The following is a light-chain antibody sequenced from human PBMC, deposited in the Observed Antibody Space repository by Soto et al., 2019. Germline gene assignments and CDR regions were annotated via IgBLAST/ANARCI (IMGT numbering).Light chain of an antibody. V-gene: IGKV3-20*01. CDR2: GAS. J-gene: IGKJ5*01. CDR3: QQYGSSAPIT. CDR1: QSVSSNY. Sequence: EIVLTQSPGTLSLSPGERATLSCRASQSVSSNYLAWYQHKPGQAPRLLIYGASRRATGIPDRFSGSGSGTDFTLTISRLDPEDFAMYYCQQYGSSAPITFGQGTRLE.